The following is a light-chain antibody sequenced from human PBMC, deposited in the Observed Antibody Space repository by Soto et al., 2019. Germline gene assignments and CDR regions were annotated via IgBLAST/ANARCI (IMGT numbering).Light chain of an antibody. J-gene: IGKJ5*01. CDR3: QQGYGTPFT. Sequence: DIQMTQSPSSLSVSVGDRVNITCRASRSISFFLNWYQQKPGGAPKLLIYSASTLQTGVPSRFTGSGSGTDFTLSISSLQPEDSATYYCQQGYGTPFTFGQGTHWRL. V-gene: IGKV1-39*01. CDR1: RSISFF. CDR2: SAS.